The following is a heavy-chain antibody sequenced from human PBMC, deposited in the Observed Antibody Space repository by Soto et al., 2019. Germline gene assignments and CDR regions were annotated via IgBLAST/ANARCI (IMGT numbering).Heavy chain of an antibody. CDR3: TRPISGSYDY. CDR2: IRSKANSYAT. CDR1: GVTFCGSA. J-gene: IGHJ4*02. Sequence: GGSMRIGCAASGVTFCGSAMHWVRQASGKGLEWVGRIRSKANSYATAYAASVKGRFTISRDDSKNTAYLQMNSLKTEDTAVYYCTRPISGSYDYWGQGTLVTVSS. D-gene: IGHD1-26*01. V-gene: IGHV3-73*01.